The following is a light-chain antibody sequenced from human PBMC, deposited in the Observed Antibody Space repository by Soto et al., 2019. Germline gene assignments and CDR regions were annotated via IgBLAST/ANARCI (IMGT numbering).Light chain of an antibody. Sequence: DVVMTHSVLSLAVTLGQPASISCRSHQSLVHSDGIAYFSWFQQRPGRSPRRLIYKVSNRDSGVPARFSGSGSGTDFALKISRVEAEDVGVYYCMQGTHWPITFGQGTRLEIK. CDR3: MQGTHWPIT. V-gene: IGKV2-30*02. CDR1: QSLVHSDGIAY. CDR2: KVS. J-gene: IGKJ5*01.